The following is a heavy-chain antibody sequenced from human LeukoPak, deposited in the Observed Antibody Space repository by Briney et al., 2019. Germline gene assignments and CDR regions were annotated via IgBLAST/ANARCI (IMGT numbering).Heavy chain of an antibody. CDR2: ISWNSGSI. J-gene: IGHJ4*02. V-gene: IGHV3-9*01. CDR3: AKDNYYDSSGYCDY. Sequence: GGSLRLSCAASGFTFDDDAMHWVRQAPGKGLEWVSGISWNSGSIGYADSVKGRFTISRDGAKNSLYLQMNSLRPEDTALYYCAKDNYYDSSGYCDYWGQGTLVTVSS. CDR1: GFTFDDDA. D-gene: IGHD3-22*01.